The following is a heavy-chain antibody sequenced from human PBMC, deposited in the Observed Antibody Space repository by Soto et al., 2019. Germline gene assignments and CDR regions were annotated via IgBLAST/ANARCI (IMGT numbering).Heavy chain of an antibody. J-gene: IGHJ4*02. Sequence: SQTLSLTCAISGDSVSSDSAAWNWIRQSPSRGLEWLGRTYYRSKWYYSYAVSLKSRMNINPDTSKKQFSLQLNSVTPDDTAVYYCARGSTVTTGFDYWGQGTLVNVSS. D-gene: IGHD4-17*01. V-gene: IGHV6-1*01. CDR1: GDSVSSDSAA. CDR2: TYYRSKWYY. CDR3: ARGSTVTTGFDY.